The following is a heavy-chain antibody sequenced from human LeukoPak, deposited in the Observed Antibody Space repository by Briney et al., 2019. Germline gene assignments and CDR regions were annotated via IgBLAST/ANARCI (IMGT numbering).Heavy chain of an antibody. D-gene: IGHD5-12*01. CDR3: ARRGGYSGHDFGGGVEGYFDY. J-gene: IGHJ4*02. Sequence: GGSLRLSCAASGFTINTHYMNWVRQAPGKGLEWVACDSGDNTYYADSVKGRFTITRDNSNNTVFLQLRNVRVEDTAVYYGARRGGYSGHDFGGGVEGYFDYWGQGTVVSVSS. CDR1: GFTINTHY. CDR2: DSGDNT. V-gene: IGHV3-53*01.